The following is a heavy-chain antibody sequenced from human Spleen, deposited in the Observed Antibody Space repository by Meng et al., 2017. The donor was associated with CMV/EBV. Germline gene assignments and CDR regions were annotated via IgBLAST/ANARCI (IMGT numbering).Heavy chain of an antibody. Sequence: GGSLRLSCAASGFTFRNYWMSWVRQAPGKGLEWVATIKQDGSAKYYVDSVKGRFTISRDNAKNSLYLQLISLRAEDTAVDYCARDMSGYENFWGQGTLVTVSS. J-gene: IGHJ4*02. CDR2: IKQDGSAK. CDR3: ARDMSGYENF. V-gene: IGHV3-7*01. CDR1: GFTFRNYW. D-gene: IGHD5-12*01.